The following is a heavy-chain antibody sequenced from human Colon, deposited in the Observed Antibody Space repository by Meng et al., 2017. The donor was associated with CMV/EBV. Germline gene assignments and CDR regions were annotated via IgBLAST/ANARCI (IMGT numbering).Heavy chain of an antibody. CDR1: GFTFSSKW. V-gene: IGHV3-74*01. Sequence: EAELVGSGGGLVPPGGSRRLSFGASGFTFSSKWMHWVRQGPGKGLVWVSRINTDGSTTYYADSVKGRFTISRDNAKNTLYLQMNSLRAEDTAVYYCASRDYWGQGTLVTVSS. CDR3: ASRDY. J-gene: IGHJ4*02. CDR2: INTDGSTT.